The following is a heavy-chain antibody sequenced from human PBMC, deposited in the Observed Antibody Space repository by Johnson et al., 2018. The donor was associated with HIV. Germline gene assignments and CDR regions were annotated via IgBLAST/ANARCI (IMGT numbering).Heavy chain of an antibody. Sequence: QVQLVESGGGLVQPGGSLRLSCAASGFTFSEYYMTWIRQAPGKGLEWVSYISSTGSIIYYADSVKGRFTISRDNSKNTLYLQMNTLRAEDSAMYYCARAGSSWYDDALDIWGQGTMVTVSS. CDR1: GFTFSEYY. D-gene: IGHD6-13*01. V-gene: IGHV3-11*04. J-gene: IGHJ3*02. CDR2: ISSTGSII. CDR3: ARAGSSWYDDALDI.